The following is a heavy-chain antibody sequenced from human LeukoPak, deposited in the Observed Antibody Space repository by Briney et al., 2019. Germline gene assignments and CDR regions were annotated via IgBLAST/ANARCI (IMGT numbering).Heavy chain of an antibody. CDR1: GGSISSYY. D-gene: IGHD5-18*01. J-gene: IGHJ5*02. V-gene: IGHV4-59*12. CDR2: IYYSGTT. CDR3: ATDHGYANWFDP. Sequence: SETLSLTCTVSGGSISSYYWSWTRQPPGKGLEYIGSIYYSGTTYYKPSLKSRVTISVDTSKDQFYLNLNSVTAADTAVYYCATDHGYANWFDPWGQGTLVTVSS.